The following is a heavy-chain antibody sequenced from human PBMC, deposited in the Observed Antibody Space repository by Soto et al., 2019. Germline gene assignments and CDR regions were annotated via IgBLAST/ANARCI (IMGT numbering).Heavy chain of an antibody. CDR1: GGSISSDF. CDR2: IYYSGGT. Sequence: QVQLQESGPGLVKPSETLSLTCTVSGGSISSDFWSWIRRPPGEGLEWIGYIYYSGGTDYNPSLKSLATISVITSKNQLSLKLSSVTAADTAVYYCARTNAFHIWCQGTLVTAFS. J-gene: IGHJ3*02. V-gene: IGHV4-59*01. CDR3: ARTNAFHI.